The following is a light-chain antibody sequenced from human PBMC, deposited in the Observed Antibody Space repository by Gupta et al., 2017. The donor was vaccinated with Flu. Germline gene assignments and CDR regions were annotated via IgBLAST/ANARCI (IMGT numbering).Light chain of an antibody. CDR3: SAYTTSSTLV. CDR2: EVS. CDR1: SSDVVNYNY. V-gene: IGLV2-14*01. J-gene: IGLJ3*02. Sequence: TSSDVVNYNYVSWYQHHPGRAPELLIYEVSNRPSGVSDRFSGTKPGNTASLTISGLQADDEADYYCSAYTTSSTLVFGGGTKLTVL.